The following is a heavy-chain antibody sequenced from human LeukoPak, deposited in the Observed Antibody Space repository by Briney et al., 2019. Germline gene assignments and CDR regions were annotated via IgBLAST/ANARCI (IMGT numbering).Heavy chain of an antibody. J-gene: IGHJ6*02. Sequence: ASVKVSCTASGYTFTSYAMNWVRQAPGQGLEWMGRINTNTGNPTYAQGFTGRFVFSLDTSVSTAYLQISSLKAEDTAVYYCARDCYDFWSGYPDVWGQGTTVTVSS. CDR1: GYTFTSYA. D-gene: IGHD3-3*01. V-gene: IGHV7-4-1*02. CDR2: INTNTGNP. CDR3: ARDCYDFWSGYPDV.